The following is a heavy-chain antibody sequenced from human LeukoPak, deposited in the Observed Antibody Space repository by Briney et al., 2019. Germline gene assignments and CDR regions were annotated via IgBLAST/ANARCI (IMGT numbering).Heavy chain of an antibody. CDR2: ISASGGST. D-gene: IGHD1-26*01. J-gene: IGHJ4*02. V-gene: IGHV3-23*01. CDR3: AKDQRWESPHYLDS. CDR1: GFTFSSSA. Sequence: GGSLRLSCAASGFTFSSSAMSWVRQVPGKGLEWVSGISASGGSTSYADSVRGRFTISRDNSKNTLYVQMNSLRDEDTAVYCRAKDQRWESPHYLDSWGQGTLVTVSS.